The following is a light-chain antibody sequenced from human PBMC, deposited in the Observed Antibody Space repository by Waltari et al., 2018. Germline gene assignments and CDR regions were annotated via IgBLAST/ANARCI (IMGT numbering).Light chain of an antibody. Sequence: EIVLTQSPATLSLSPGERATLSCRASQSVSSNLAWYQQKPGQTPRLLIYAASNRATGIPARFSGSGSGTDFTLTISSLEPEDFAVYYCLQHNSYPLTFGGGTKVEIK. CDR2: AAS. J-gene: IGKJ4*01. V-gene: IGKV3-11*01. CDR3: LQHNSYPLT. CDR1: QSVSSN.